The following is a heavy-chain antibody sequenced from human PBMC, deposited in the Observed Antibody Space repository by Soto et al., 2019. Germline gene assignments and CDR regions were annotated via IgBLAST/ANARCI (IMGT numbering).Heavy chain of an antibody. CDR1: GFTFSSYA. D-gene: IGHD2-15*01. CDR3: AKGGYCSGGSCYHPFDY. CDR2: ISGSGGST. V-gene: IGHV3-23*01. Sequence: EVQLLESGGGLVQPGGSLRLSCAASGFTFSSYAMSWVRQAPGKGLEWVSAISGSGGSTYYADSGKGRFTISRDNSKNTLYLQMNSLRAEDTAVYYCAKGGYCSGGSCYHPFDYWGQGTLVTVSS. J-gene: IGHJ4*02.